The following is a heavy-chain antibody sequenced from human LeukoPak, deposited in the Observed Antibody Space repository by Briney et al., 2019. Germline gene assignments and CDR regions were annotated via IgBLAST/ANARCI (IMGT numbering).Heavy chain of an antibody. J-gene: IGHJ6*03. CDR3: ARGPFYYDSSGYGYYYYYMDV. D-gene: IGHD3-22*01. V-gene: IGHV1-8*01. CDR1: GYTFTSYD. Sequence: SVKVSCKASGYTFTSYDINWVRQATGQGLEWMGWMNPNSGNTGYAQKFQGRVTMTRNTSISTAYMELSSLRSEDTAVYYRARGPFYYDSSGYGYYYYYMDVWGKGTTVTVSS. CDR2: MNPNSGNT.